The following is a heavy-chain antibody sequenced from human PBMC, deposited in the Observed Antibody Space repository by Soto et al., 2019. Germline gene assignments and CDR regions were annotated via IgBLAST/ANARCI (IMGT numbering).Heavy chain of an antibody. CDR2: MNPNSGNT. J-gene: IGHJ6*03. CDR3: ARASIVAYYYYMDG. CDR1: GYTFTSYD. D-gene: IGHD1-26*01. V-gene: IGHV1-8*01. Sequence: ASVKVSCKAPGYTFTSYDINWVRQATGQGLEWMGWMNPNSGNTGYAQKFQGRVTMTRNTSISTAYMELSSLRSEDTAVYYCARASIVAYYYYMDGWGKGSTVTLSS.